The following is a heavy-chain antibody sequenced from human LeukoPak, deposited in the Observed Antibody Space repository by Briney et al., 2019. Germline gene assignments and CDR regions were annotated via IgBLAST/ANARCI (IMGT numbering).Heavy chain of an antibody. CDR3: ARGYGDYRP. CDR2: ICHSGKA. V-gene: IGHV4-4*02. J-gene: IGHJ5*02. D-gene: IGHD4-17*01. Sequence: SETLSLTCAVSGGSITSTNWWTWVRQPPGKGLEWIEEICHSGKANYNPSLKSRVTISVDKSKNQFSLNMTSVTAADTAVYYCARGYGDYRPWGQGTLVTVSA. CDR1: GGSITSTNW.